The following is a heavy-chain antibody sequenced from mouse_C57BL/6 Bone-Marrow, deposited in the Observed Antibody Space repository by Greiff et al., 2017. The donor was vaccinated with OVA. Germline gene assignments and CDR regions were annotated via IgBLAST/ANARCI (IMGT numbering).Heavy chain of an antibody. CDR3: TRIHYGFFDY. D-gene: IGHD1-1*01. J-gene: IGHJ2*01. CDR2: IDPETGGT. Sequence: VKLMESGAELVRPGASVTLSCKASGYTFTDYEMHWVKQTPVHGLEWIGAIDPETGGTAYNQKFKGKAILTADKSSSTAYMELRSLTSEDSAVYYCTRIHYGFFDYWGQGTTLTVSS. CDR1: GYTFTDYE. V-gene: IGHV1-15*01.